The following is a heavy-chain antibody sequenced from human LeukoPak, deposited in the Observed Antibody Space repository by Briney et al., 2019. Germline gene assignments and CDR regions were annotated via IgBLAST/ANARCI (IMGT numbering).Heavy chain of an antibody. Sequence: SETLSLTCTVSGGSISSSSHYWRWIRQPPGKGPEWIGSSYYSGSTYYNPSLKSRVTISVDTSKNQFSLKLSSVTAADTAVYYCARRGNWFYWGQGTLVTVSS. CDR3: ARRGNWFY. V-gene: IGHV4-39*01. CDR1: GGSISSSSHY. D-gene: IGHD1-1*01. J-gene: IGHJ4*02. CDR2: SYYSGST.